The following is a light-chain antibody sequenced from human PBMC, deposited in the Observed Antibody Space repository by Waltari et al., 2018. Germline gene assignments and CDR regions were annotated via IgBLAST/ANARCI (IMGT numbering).Light chain of an antibody. CDR1: SSDVGGYNF. Sequence: QSALTQPASASGSLGQSITISCTGTSSDVGGYNFVSWYQQDPGKAPKLMIYEVSNRPSGVSNRFSGSKSGNTASLTISGLQAEDEADYYCSSHTTSSIWVFGGGTKVTVL. CDR3: SSHTTSSIWV. J-gene: IGLJ3*02. CDR2: EVS. V-gene: IGLV2-14*01.